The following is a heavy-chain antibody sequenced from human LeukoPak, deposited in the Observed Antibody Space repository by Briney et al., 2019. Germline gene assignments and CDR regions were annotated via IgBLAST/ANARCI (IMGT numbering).Heavy chain of an antibody. V-gene: IGHV5-51*01. CDR2: IYPGDSDT. Sequence: GESLKISCKGSGYSFTSYWIGWVRQMPGKGLEWMGIIYPGDSDTRYSPSFQGQVTISADKSISTAYLRWSSLKASDTAMYYCARGPTYYYDSSGLYFDYWGQGTLVTVSS. D-gene: IGHD3-22*01. CDR3: ARGPTYYYDSSGLYFDY. CDR1: GYSFTSYW. J-gene: IGHJ4*02.